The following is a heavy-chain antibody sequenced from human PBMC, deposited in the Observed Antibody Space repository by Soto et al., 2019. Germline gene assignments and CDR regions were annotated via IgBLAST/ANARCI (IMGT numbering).Heavy chain of an antibody. V-gene: IGHV2-70*11. J-gene: IGHJ6*03. CDR2: IDWDDDK. CDR3: ARGPFGYSSGWVYYYYMDV. Sequence: SGPTLVNPTQTLTLTCTFSGFSLSTSGMCVSWIRQPPGKALEWLARIDWDDDKYYSTSLKTRLTIYKDTSKNQVVLTMTNMDPVDTATYYCARGPFGYSSGWVYYYYMDVWGKGTTVTVSS. D-gene: IGHD6-19*01. CDR1: GFSLSTSGMC.